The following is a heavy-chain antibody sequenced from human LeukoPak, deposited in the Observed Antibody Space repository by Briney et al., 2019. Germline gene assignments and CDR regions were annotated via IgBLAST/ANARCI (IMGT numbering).Heavy chain of an antibody. J-gene: IGHJ3*02. CDR2: TYYRSKWYN. CDR1: GDSVSSNSAA. D-gene: IGHD3-10*01. V-gene: IGHV6-1*01. Sequence: SQTLSLTCAISGDSVSSNSAAWNWIRQSPSRGLEWLGRTYYRSKWYNEYAVSVKSRMTINPDTSKNQFSLQLNSVTPEDTAVYYCASITTDLAPNPIPSYFNDAFDIWGQGTMVTVSS. CDR3: ASITTDLAPNPIPSYFNDAFDI.